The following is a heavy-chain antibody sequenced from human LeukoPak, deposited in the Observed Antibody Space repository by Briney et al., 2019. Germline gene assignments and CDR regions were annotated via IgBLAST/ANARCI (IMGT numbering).Heavy chain of an antibody. Sequence: PGGSLRLSCAASGFTFNSYSMNWVRQAQGQGLECVSSISRSCSYIYYADPVKGRFTMSRDNDKNSLYLQMNSLRAEDTAVYYCARGDYRSGYYFFDYWGQGTLVTVSS. J-gene: IGHJ4*02. CDR3: ARGDYRSGYYFFDY. D-gene: IGHD3-22*01. CDR1: GFTFNSYS. V-gene: IGHV3-21*01. CDR2: ISRSCSYI.